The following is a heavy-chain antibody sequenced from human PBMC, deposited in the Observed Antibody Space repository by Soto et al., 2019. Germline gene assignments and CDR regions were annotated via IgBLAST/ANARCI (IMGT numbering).Heavy chain of an antibody. Sequence: VQLEQSGPEVKKPGSSVKVSCKASGGTFSTSALSWVRQAPGQGLEWMGGIMPVFPTPDYAQKFQGRVTMTADESTSTAYMELGGLTSDDTAVYYCERDKDRLQLGGNYYYILDVWCQGTAVTVSS. CDR2: IMPVFPTP. J-gene: IGHJ6*02. CDR1: GGTFSTSA. D-gene: IGHD5-12*01. V-gene: IGHV1-69*12. CDR3: ERDKDRLQLGGNYYYILDV.